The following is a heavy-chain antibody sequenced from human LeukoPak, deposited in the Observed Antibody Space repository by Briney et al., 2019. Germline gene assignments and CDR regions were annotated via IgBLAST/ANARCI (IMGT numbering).Heavy chain of an antibody. J-gene: IGHJ4*02. V-gene: IGHV1-2*02. CDR3: VRDLTGGSGD. CDR2: INPKSGDT. D-gene: IGHD6-19*01. CDR1: GYTFTDYY. Sequence: ASVKVSCKASGYTFTDYYMHWVRQAPGQTFEWLAWINPKSGDTHYTQKFQGRVTVTTDTSITSVYMELSGLQSDDTAVYYCVRDLTGGSGDWGQGTLITVSS.